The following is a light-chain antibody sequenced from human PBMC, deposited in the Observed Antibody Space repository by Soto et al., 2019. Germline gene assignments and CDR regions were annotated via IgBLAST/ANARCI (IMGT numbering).Light chain of an antibody. Sequence: EIVLTQSPGTLSLSPGERATLSCRASQSVSSYLAWYQQEPGQAPRLLIYGASSRATGIPDRFSGSGSGTDFTLTISRLEPEDFAVYYCQQYGSSPRTFGQGTKVDIK. CDR3: QQYGSSPRT. CDR2: GAS. CDR1: QSVSSY. V-gene: IGKV3-20*01. J-gene: IGKJ1*01.